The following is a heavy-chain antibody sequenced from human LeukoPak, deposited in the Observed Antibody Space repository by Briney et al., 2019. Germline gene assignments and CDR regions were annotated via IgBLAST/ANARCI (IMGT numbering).Heavy chain of an antibody. D-gene: IGHD3-3*01. J-gene: IGHJ4*02. Sequence: SETLSLTCTVSGGSTSSSNYYWGWIRQPPGKGLEWIGGIHYSGNTYYNPSLKSRVTISVDTSKNQFSLKLSSVTAADTAVYYCARLGAGPSYYDFWSGYSSFYFDYWGQGTLVTVSS. CDR2: IHYSGNT. CDR1: GGSTSSSNYY. CDR3: ARLGAGPSYYDFWSGYSSFYFDY. V-gene: IGHV4-39*01.